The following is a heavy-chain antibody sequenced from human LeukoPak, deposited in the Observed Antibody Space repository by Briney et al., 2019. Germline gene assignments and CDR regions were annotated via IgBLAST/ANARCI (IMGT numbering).Heavy chain of an antibody. J-gene: IGHJ4*02. CDR1: GGSISSYY. CDR2: ISLSGST. D-gene: IGHD7-27*01. V-gene: IGHV4-59*12. Sequence: SETLSLTCTVSGGSISSYYWSWIRQPPGKGLEWIGEISLSGSTNYNPSLKSRVTISIDKSNNQFSLKLSSVTAADTAVYYCASRWVLTGEPYWGQGTLVTVSS. CDR3: ASRWVLTGEPY.